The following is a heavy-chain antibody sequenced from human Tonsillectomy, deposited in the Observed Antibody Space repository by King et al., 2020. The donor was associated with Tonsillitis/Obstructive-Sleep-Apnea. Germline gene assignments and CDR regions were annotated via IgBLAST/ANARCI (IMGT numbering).Heavy chain of an antibody. Sequence: VQMQESGPGLVKPSETLSLTCTVSGGSISSYYWSWIRQPPGKGLEWIGYIYYSGSTNYNPSLKSRVTISVDTSKNQFSLKLSSVTAADTAVYYCASGYCSSTSRYEGNPLDYWGQGTLVTVSS. V-gene: IGHV4-59*01. J-gene: IGHJ4*02. D-gene: IGHD2-2*01. CDR3: ASGYCSSTSRYEGNPLDY. CDR1: GGSISSYY. CDR2: IYYSGST.